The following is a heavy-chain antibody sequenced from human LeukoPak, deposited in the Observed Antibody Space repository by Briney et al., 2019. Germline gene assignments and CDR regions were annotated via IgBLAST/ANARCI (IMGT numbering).Heavy chain of an antibody. Sequence: GGSLRLSCTASGFTFSNYGMHWVRLAPGKGLEWVSYISSSGNTISYADSVKGRFTISRDNAKNSLYLQVISLRAEDTAVYYCARGPSIAARYDAFDIWGQGTMVTVSS. J-gene: IGHJ3*02. V-gene: IGHV3-48*04. CDR3: ARGPSIAARYDAFDI. CDR2: ISSSGNTI. CDR1: GFTFSNYG. D-gene: IGHD6-6*01.